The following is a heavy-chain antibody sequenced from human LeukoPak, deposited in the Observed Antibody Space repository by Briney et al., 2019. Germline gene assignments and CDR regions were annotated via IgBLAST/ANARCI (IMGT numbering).Heavy chain of an antibody. D-gene: IGHD3-10*01. CDR1: GFTFTTYW. V-gene: IGHV3-7*01. Sequence: GGSLRLSCTASGFTFTTYWMSWVRHPPGKGLQSVANIKQDGTEKYYVDSVKGRFTISRDNAKNSLYLQMNSLRVEDTATYYCAKVAHYYYGSESYYFFEHWGQGTPVTASS. CDR3: AKVAHYYYGSESYYFFEH. J-gene: IGHJ4*02. CDR2: IKQDGTEK.